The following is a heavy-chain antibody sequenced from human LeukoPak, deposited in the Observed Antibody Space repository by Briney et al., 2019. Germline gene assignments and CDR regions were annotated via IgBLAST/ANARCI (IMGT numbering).Heavy chain of an antibody. V-gene: IGHV4-59*12. CDR1: GGSISSYY. CDR2: IYYSGST. J-gene: IGHJ5*02. Sequence: SETPSLTCTVSGGSISSYYWSWIRQPPGKGLEWIGYIYYSGSTYYNPSLKSRVTISVDTSKNQFSLKLSSVTAADTAVYYCARDWSSLGWFDPWGQGTLVTVSS. D-gene: IGHD6-13*01. CDR3: ARDWSSLGWFDP.